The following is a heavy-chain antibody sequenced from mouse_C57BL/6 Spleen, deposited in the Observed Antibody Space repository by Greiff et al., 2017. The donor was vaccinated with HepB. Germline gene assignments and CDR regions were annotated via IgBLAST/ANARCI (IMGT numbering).Heavy chain of an antibody. CDR2: IDPSDSYT. Sequence: QVQLQQPGAELVMPGASVKLSCKASGYTFTSYWMHWVKQRHGQGLEWIGEIDPSDSYTNYNQKFKGKATLTVDTSSSTAYMQLSSLTSEDSAVYYCARGEVLGREGDFDYWGQGTTLTVSS. CDR1: GYTFTSYW. J-gene: IGHJ2*01. V-gene: IGHV1-69*01. CDR3: ARGEVLGREGDFDY. D-gene: IGHD4-1*01.